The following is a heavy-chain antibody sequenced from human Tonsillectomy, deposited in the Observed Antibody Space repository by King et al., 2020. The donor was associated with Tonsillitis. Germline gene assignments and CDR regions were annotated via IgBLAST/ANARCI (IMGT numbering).Heavy chain of an antibody. D-gene: IGHD5-24*01. J-gene: IGHJ4*02. V-gene: IGHV3-64D*06. CDR1: GFTFSGYD. CDR3: VREGDYNGNKGALDH. CDR2: INTYGDNT. Sequence: QLVESGGGLVQPGGSLRLSCEASGFTFSGYDMHWVRQAPGKGLEPVLGINTYGDNTYYADSVKGRFSISRDNSRETLYLQMSSLRADDSAVYYCVREGDYNGNKGALDHWGQGTLVTVSS.